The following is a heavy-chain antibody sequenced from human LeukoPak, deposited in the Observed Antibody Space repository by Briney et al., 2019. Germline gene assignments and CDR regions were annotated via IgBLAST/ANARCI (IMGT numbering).Heavy chain of an antibody. CDR3: AGDVSSRWFYY. J-gene: IGHJ4*02. Sequence: PSETLSLTCSVSGPSISNDGHYWSWTRQHPERGLEWIGYIYYSGSTSYNPSLMSRVTISVDTSKNQLSLKLSSVTAADTAVYYCAGDVSSRWFYYWGQGTLVTVSS. CDR2: IYYSGST. V-gene: IGHV4-31*03. CDR1: GPSISNDGHY. D-gene: IGHD6-13*01.